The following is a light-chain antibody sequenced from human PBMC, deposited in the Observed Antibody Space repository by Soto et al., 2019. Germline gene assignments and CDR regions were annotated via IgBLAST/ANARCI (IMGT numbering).Light chain of an antibody. CDR2: DVS. V-gene: IGKV1-5*01. Sequence: DIQMTQSPSTLSASVGDRVTITCRASQNIERWLAWYQQKPGKAPKLLLYDVSSLESGVPSRFSGSGSGTEFTLTISSLQPDDFATYYCQQSYSTPRTFGGGTKVDIK. CDR1: QNIERW. J-gene: IGKJ4*01. CDR3: QQSYSTPRT.